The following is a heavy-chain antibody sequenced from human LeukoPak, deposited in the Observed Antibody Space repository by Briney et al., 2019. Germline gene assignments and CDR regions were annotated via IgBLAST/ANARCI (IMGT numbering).Heavy chain of an antibody. CDR1: GYTFTNYD. CDR3: AREAAVAGGWDY. J-gene: IGHJ4*02. CDR2: MNPNSGNT. V-gene: IGHV1-8*01. Sequence: ASVKVSCKASGYTFTNYDINWVRQATGQGLEWMGWMNPNSGNTGYAQKFQGRVTMTRNTSISTAYMELSSLRCGDTAVYYCAREAAVAGGWDYWGQGTLVTVSS. D-gene: IGHD6-19*01.